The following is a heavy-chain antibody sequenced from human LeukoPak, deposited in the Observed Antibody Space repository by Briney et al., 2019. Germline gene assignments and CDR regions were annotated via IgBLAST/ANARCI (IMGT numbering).Heavy chain of an antibody. CDR3: AKDAQRGFDYSNSLDK. Sequence: HPGRSLRLSCATSGFTFSHCGMHWVRQAPGKGLEWVAVIWSDGTNSFYGDPVKGRFTISRDNFQRTVYLQMNSLRAEDAAVYYCAKDAQRGFDYSNSLDKWGQGTLVTVSS. V-gene: IGHV3-33*06. CDR1: GFTFSHCG. CDR2: IWSDGTNS. J-gene: IGHJ4*02. D-gene: IGHD4-11*01.